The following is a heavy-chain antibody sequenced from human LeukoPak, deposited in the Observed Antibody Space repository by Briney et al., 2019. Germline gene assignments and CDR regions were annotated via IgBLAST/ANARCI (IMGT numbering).Heavy chain of an antibody. J-gene: IGHJ6*04. Sequence: GGSLRLSCAASGFTFSSYGMHWVRQSPGKGLEWVAFIRSDGSNKYYADSVKGRFTISRDNSKHTLFLQMNSLRAEDTAVYYCAELGITMIGGVWGKGTTVTISS. CDR3: AELGITMIGGV. V-gene: IGHV3-30*02. CDR2: IRSDGSNK. CDR1: GFTFSSYG. D-gene: IGHD3-10*02.